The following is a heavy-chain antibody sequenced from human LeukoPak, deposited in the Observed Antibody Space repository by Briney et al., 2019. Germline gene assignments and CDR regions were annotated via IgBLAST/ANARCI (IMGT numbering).Heavy chain of an antibody. CDR1: GGTFSSYY. J-gene: IGHJ4*02. CDR3: ARTKGGSYSIDS. D-gene: IGHD2-15*01. V-gene: IGHV4-59*01. Sequence: PSGTLSLTCTVSGGTFSSYYWNWVRQPPGKGLEWIGYIYYSGSTKYNPSLKSRVTISVDTSKTPFSLKLSSVTAADTVVYYCARTKGGSYSIDSWGQGTLVTVSS. CDR2: IYYSGST.